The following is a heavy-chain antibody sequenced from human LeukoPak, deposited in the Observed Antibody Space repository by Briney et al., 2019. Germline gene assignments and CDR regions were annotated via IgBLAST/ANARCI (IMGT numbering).Heavy chain of an antibody. J-gene: IGHJ4*02. D-gene: IGHD3-22*01. V-gene: IGHV4-39*01. CDR1: GGSISSSSYY. CDR2: IYYSGST. Sequence: SETLSLTRTVSGGSISSSSYYWGWIRQPPGKGLEWIGSIYYSGSTYYNPSLKSRVTISVDTSKNQFSLKLSSVTAADTAVYYCAGRGGYPLYYFDYWGQGTLVTVSS. CDR3: AGRGGYPLYYFDY.